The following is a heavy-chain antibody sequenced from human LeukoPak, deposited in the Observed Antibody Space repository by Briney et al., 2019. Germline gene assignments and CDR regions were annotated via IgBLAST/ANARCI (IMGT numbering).Heavy chain of an antibody. Sequence: PGGSLRLSCAASGFTFSSYSMNWVRRAPGKGLEWVSSISSSSSYIYYADSVKGRFTISRDNAKNSLYLQMNSLRAEDTAVYYCARDSGRDGYNYDDAFDIWGQGTMATVSS. CDR3: ARDSGRDGYNYDDAFDI. CDR2: ISSSSSYI. V-gene: IGHV3-21*01. CDR1: GFTFSSYS. D-gene: IGHD5-24*01. J-gene: IGHJ3*02.